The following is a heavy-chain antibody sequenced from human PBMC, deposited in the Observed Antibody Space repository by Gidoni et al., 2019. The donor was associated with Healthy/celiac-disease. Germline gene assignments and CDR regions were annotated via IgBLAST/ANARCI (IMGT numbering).Heavy chain of an antibody. Sequence: EVQLLESGGGLVQPGGSLRLPCAASGFTFSSYAMSWVRQAPGKGLEWVSAISGSGGSTYYADSVKGRFTISRDNSKNTLYLQMNSLRAEDTAVYYCAKDSGPHYDFWSGYVYWGQGTLVTVSS. V-gene: IGHV3-23*01. CDR2: ISGSGGST. D-gene: IGHD3-3*01. CDR3: AKDSGPHYDFWSGYVY. CDR1: GFTFSSYA. J-gene: IGHJ4*02.